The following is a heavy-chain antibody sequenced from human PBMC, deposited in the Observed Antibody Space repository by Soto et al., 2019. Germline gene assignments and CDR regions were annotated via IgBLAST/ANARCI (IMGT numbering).Heavy chain of an antibody. Sequence: QVQLQESGPGLVKPSQTLSLTCTVSGGSITSTDDYWNWIRQHPGKGLEWIGYIYNSRTTYYSPSFNSRGTISLDTSQNQFSLKLTSVTAADTAIYYCARVIDRGSYYSFDQWGQGSLVTVSS. J-gene: IGHJ4*02. CDR1: GGSITSTDDY. CDR3: ARVIDRGSYYSFDQ. V-gene: IGHV4-31*03. D-gene: IGHD3-10*01. CDR2: IYNSRTT.